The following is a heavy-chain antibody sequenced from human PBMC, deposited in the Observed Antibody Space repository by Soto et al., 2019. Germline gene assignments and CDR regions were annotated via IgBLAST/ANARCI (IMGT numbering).Heavy chain of an antibody. D-gene: IGHD6-19*01. CDR1: GFTFSSYA. J-gene: IGHJ4*02. V-gene: IGHV3-30-3*01. CDR3: ASDQYSSGCGDY. Sequence: QVQLVESGGGVVQPGRSLRLSCAASGFTFSSYAMHWVRQAPGKGLEWVAVISYDGSNKYYADSVKGRFTISRDNSKNTLYLQMNSLRAEDTAVYYCASDQYSSGCGDYWGQGTLVTVSS. CDR2: ISYDGSNK.